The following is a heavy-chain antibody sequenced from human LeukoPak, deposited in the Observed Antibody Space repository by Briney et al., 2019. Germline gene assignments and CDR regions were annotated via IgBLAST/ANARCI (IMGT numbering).Heavy chain of an antibody. Sequence: PSETLSLTCAVSGVSISSSNSYWGWIRQPPGKGLEWIGEINHSGSTNYNPSLKSRVTISVDTSKNQFSLKLSSVTAADTAVYYCARGGLRYFDWLSGKFDYWGQGTLVTVSS. CDR3: ARGGLRYFDWLSGKFDY. CDR2: INHSGST. D-gene: IGHD3-9*01. CDR1: GVSISSSNSY. J-gene: IGHJ4*02. V-gene: IGHV4-39*07.